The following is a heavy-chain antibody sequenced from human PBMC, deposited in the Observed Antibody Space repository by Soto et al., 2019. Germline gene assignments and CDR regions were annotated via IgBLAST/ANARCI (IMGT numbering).Heavy chain of an antibody. J-gene: IGHJ6*02. Sequence: NPGGSLRLSCAASGFTFSSYSMNWVRQAPGKGLEWVSSISSSSSYIYYADSVKGRFTISRDNAKNSLYLQMNSLRAEDTAVYYCARDQSGMVRGVIYYYYGMDVWGQGTTVTVSS. V-gene: IGHV3-21*01. CDR2: ISSSSSYI. CDR3: ARDQSGMVRGVIYYYYGMDV. CDR1: GFTFSSYS. D-gene: IGHD3-10*01.